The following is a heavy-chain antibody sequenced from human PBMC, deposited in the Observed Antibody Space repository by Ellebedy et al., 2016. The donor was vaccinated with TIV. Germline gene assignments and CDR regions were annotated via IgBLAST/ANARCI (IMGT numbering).Heavy chain of an antibody. CDR2: ISSSSSYI. CDR3: ARDRIVGATVLDAFDI. Sequence: GESLKISCAASGFTFSTYSMNWVRQAPGKGLEWVSSISSSSSYIYYADSVKGRFTISRDNAKNSLYLQMNSLRAEDTAVYYCARDRIVGATVLDAFDIWGQGTMVTVSS. J-gene: IGHJ3*02. CDR1: GFTFSTYS. V-gene: IGHV3-21*01. D-gene: IGHD1-26*01.